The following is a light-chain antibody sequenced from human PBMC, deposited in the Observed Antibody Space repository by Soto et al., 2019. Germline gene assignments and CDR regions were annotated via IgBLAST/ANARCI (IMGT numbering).Light chain of an antibody. CDR1: SSDFGGTNY. J-gene: IGLJ2*01. CDR3: ASYAGSYADVV. V-gene: IGLV2-8*01. Sequence: QSALTQPPSASGSPVQSVTISCTGSSSDFGGTNYVSWYQQHPGKAPKLMNFEVTRRPSGVPDRFSGSKSGNTASLTVSGLQAEDEADYCCASYAGSYADVVFGGGTKLTVL. CDR2: EVT.